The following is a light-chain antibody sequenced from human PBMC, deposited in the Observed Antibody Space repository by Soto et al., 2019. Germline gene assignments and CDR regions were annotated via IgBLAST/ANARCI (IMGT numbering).Light chain of an antibody. V-gene: IGLV2-8*01. CDR1: ISDICGYNS. Sequence: QSDLTQPPSASGAPGQAVTLSCPGPISDICGYNSVSWYQQHPGKAPKVMIYDVTKRPSGVPDRFSGSKSGNTASLTVSALQAEDEADYYCSSYTDRKHLVFGTGTKGNVL. J-gene: IGLJ1*01. CDR2: DVT. CDR3: SSYTDRKHLV.